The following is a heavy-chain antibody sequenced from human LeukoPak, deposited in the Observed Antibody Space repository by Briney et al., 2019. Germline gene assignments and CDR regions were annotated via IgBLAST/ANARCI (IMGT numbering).Heavy chain of an antibody. CDR3: ARTRYSSSWYPGQFYFDY. D-gene: IGHD6-13*01. J-gene: IGHJ4*02. V-gene: IGHV4-39*01. CDR2: IYYSGST. CDR1: GGSISSSSYY. Sequence: PSETLSLTCTVSGGSISSSSYYWGWIRQPPGKGLGWIGSIYYSGSTYYNPSLKSRVTISVDTSKNQFSLKLSSVTAADTAVYYCARTRYSSSWYPGQFYFDYWGQGTLVTVSS.